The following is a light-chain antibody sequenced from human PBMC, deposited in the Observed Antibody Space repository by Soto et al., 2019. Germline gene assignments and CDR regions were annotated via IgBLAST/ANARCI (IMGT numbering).Light chain of an antibody. V-gene: IGLV1-44*01. J-gene: IGLJ3*02. CDR1: SSNIGSNT. CDR2: YNN. CDR3: CSYAGSYIRV. Sequence: QSVLTQPPSASGTPGQRVTISCSGSSSNIGSNTVNWYQQLPGTAPTLLIYYNNQRPSGVPDRFSGSKSGTSASLAISGLQSEDEADYYCCSYAGSYIRVFGGGTKLTVL.